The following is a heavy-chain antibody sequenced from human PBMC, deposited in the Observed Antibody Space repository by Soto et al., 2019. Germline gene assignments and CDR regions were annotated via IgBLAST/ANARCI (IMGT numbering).Heavy chain of an antibody. CDR2: IKQDGSEK. CDR3: ACGKTLYDV. V-gene: IGHV3-7*01. J-gene: IGHJ6*02. CDR1: GFTFSSYW. D-gene: IGHD1-26*01. Sequence: PGGSLRLSCAASGFTFSSYWMSWVRQAPGKVLEWVANIKQDGSEKYYVDSVKGRFAISRDNAKNSLYLQMNSLRAEDTGVYYCACGKTLYDVWGQGTTVTVSS.